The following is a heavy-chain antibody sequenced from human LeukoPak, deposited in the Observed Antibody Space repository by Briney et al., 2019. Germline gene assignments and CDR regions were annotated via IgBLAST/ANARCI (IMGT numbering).Heavy chain of an antibody. CDR2: IYTSGST. V-gene: IGHV4-61*02. Sequence: PSETLSLTCTVSGGSISSSSYYWSWIRQPAGKGLEWIGRIYTSGSTNYNPSLKSRVTMSVDTSKNQFSLKLSSVTAADTAVYYCARIPRFGDYYFDYWGQGTLVTVSS. D-gene: IGHD3-10*02. CDR3: ARIPRFGDYYFDY. J-gene: IGHJ4*02. CDR1: GGSISSSSYY.